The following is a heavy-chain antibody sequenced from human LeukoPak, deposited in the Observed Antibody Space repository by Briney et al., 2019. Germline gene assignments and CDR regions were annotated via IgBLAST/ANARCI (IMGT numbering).Heavy chain of an antibody. V-gene: IGHV3-30-3*01. J-gene: IGHJ4*02. CDR1: GFTFSSYA. D-gene: IGHD5-18*01. Sequence: AGGSLRLSCAASGFTFSSYAMHWVRQAPGKGLEWVAVISYDGSNKYYADSVKGRFTISRDNSKNTLYLQMNSLRAEDTAVYYCARDGQLWLLGPLLLRPPYFDYWGQGTLVTVSS. CDR3: ARDGQLWLLGPLLLRPPYFDY. CDR2: ISYDGSNK.